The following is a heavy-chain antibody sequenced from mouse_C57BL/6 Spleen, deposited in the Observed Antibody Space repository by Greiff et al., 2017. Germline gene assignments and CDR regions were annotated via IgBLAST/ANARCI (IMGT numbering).Heavy chain of an antibody. CDR1: GYTFTSYW. D-gene: IGHD1-1*01. V-gene: IGHV1-55*01. CDR3: ARDPRDYGSGAY. J-gene: IGHJ3*01. CDR2: IYPGSGST. Sequence: QVQLQQPGAELVKPGASVKMSCKASGYTFTSYWITWVKQRPGQGLEWIGDIYPGSGSTNYHEKFKSKATLTVDTSSSTAYMQLSSLTSEDSAVYYCARDPRDYGSGAYWGQGTLVTVSA.